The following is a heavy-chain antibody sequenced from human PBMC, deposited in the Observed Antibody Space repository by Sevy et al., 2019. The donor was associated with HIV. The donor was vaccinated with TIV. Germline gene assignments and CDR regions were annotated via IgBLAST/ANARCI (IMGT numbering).Heavy chain of an antibody. V-gene: IGHV3-30*02. CDR3: AKEEVQGVIISLPYYYYGMDV. CDR2: IRYDGSNK. CDR1: GFTFSSYG. Sequence: GGSLRLSCAASGFTFSSYGMHWVRQAPGKGLEWVALIRYDGSNKYYADSVKGRFTISRDNSKNTLYLQMNSLRAEDTAVYYCAKEEVQGVIISLPYYYYGMDVWGQGTTVTVSS. D-gene: IGHD3-10*01. J-gene: IGHJ6*02.